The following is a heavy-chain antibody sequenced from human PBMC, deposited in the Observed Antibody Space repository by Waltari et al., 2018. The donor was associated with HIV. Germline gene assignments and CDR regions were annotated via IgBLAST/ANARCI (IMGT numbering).Heavy chain of an antibody. V-gene: IGHV4-34*01. Sequence: VQLHQWGAGLLKPSETLSLTCAVYVDSFDDYDWSFSEHYWTWIRQSPRKGLEWIAEIDYRGRTTSNPSLGSRLSISIDTSKKESSLMVTSVTAADTVVYYCARSVGFAHIGGSYPADWSQGTLVTVSS. J-gene: IGHJ4*02. CDR1: VDSFDDYDWSFSEHY. D-gene: IGHD3-16*02. CDR3: ARSVGFAHIGGSYPAD. CDR2: IDYRGRT.